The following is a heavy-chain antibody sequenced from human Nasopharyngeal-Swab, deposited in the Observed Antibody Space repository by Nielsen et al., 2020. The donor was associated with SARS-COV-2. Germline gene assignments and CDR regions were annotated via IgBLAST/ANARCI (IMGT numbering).Heavy chain of an antibody. CDR3: TRCGGGCYSGRDY. J-gene: IGHJ4*02. CDR1: GFTFSDSA. Sequence: LSLTCAASGFTFSDSAIHWVRPASGKGLEWVGRIRSKGNNYATAYAASVKGRFTIFRDDPTNTAFLQMNSLKTEDTAVYYCTRCGGGCYSGRDYWGQGTLVTVSS. D-gene: IGHD2-15*01. V-gene: IGHV3-73*01. CDR2: IRSKGNNYAT.